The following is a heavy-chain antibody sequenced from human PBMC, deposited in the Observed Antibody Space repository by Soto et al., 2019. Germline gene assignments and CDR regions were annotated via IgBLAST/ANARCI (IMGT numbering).Heavy chain of an antibody. D-gene: IGHD6-13*01. V-gene: IGHV1-69*01. Sequence: QVQLVQSGSEVKMPGSSVKVSCKTSGGTFSRHAINWVRQAPGQGLEGMGGIIPLFGTTNYAQKFKGRVTISADESTSTADMELSRLTSEHAAVYYCARAAIHGSSWYFWFDPWAQGTLVTISS. CDR1: GGTFSRHA. J-gene: IGHJ5*02. CDR3: ARAAIHGSSWYFWFDP. CDR2: IIPLFGTT.